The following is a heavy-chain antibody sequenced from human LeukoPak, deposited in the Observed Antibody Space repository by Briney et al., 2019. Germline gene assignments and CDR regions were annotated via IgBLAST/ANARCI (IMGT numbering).Heavy chain of an antibody. V-gene: IGHV4-31*03. Sequence: PSETLSLTCTVSGGSISSGGYYWSWIRQHPGKGLEWIGYIYYSGSTYYNPSLKSRVTISVDTSKNQFSLKLSSVTAADTAVYYCARSQGGLKVLDYWGQGTLVTVSS. CDR2: IYYSGST. CDR3: ARSQGGLKVLDY. CDR1: GGSISSGGYY. J-gene: IGHJ4*02. D-gene: IGHD1-1*01.